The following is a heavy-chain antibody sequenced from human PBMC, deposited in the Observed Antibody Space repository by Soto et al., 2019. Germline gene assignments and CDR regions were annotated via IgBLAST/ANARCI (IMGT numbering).Heavy chain of an antibody. CDR2: VYYRGRS. J-gene: IGHJ4*02. CDR3: VSQRTTVLTQAYFDY. V-gene: IGHV4-39*01. D-gene: IGHD4-17*01. Sequence: SETLSLTCTVSGGSATNGSYYWGWIRQSPGKGLEWIGSVYYRGRSYSKSSVKSRVTISVDTSKNQFSLNFNSVTASDTALYYCVSQRTTVLTQAYFDYWGPGALVTVS. CDR1: GGSATNGSYY.